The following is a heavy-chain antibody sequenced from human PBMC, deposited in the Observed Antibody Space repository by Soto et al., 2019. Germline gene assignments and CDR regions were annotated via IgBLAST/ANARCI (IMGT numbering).Heavy chain of an antibody. V-gene: IGHV3-30-3*01. Sequence: QVQLVESGGGVVQPGRSLRLSCAASGFTFNDYPMHWIRQAPGKVLEWVAVIAYDGSIKLYADSVRGRFTISRDSSDNTLYLQMNSLRPEDTAVYYCARDMFRGAPDYLDFWGQGTLVTVSS. CDR2: IAYDGSIK. D-gene: IGHD1-26*01. CDR1: GFTFNDYP. J-gene: IGHJ4*02. CDR3: ARDMFRGAPDYLDF.